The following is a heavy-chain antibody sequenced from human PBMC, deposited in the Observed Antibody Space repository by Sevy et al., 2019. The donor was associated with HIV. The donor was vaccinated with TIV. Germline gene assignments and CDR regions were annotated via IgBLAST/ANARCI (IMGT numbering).Heavy chain of an antibody. Sequence: ASVKVSCKASGYTFTDYYLHWVRQAPGEGLEWMGWINPNSGGSNYAQKFQGYVTMTRDTSITTAYLELSGLTSDDSAIYYCARGSTRGAPGKNIDYWGQGTLVTVS. CDR3: ARGSTRGAPGKNIDY. D-gene: IGHD2-2*01. CDR2: INPNSGGS. J-gene: IGHJ4*02. CDR1: GYTFTDYY. V-gene: IGHV1-2*04.